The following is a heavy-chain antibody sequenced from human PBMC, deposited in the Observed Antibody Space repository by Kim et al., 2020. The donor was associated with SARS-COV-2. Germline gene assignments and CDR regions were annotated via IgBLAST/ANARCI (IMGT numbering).Heavy chain of an antibody. J-gene: IGHJ5*02. CDR1: GYTFTSYV. Sequence: ASVKVSCKASGYTFTSYVVHWVRQAPGQRFEWMGWINAANGNTKYSQKFQGRVTITRDTSASTAYMDLSSLRSEDTAVYYCGRAVTTVTSNWFDPWGQGTLVTVSS. CDR3: GRAVTTVTSNWFDP. V-gene: IGHV1-3*01. CDR2: INAANGNT. D-gene: IGHD4-17*01.